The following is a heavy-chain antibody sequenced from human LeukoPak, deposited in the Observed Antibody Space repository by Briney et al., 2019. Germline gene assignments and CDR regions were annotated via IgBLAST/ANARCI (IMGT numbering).Heavy chain of an antibody. D-gene: IGHD6-19*01. CDR1: GYTFTCYD. CDR2: INSNSGGT. CDR3: ARAGPLPYSSTTYNWLDP. J-gene: IGHJ5*02. V-gene: IGHV1-2*02. Sequence: GASVKVSCKASGYTFTCYDMHWVRQAPGQGLEWMGWINSNSGGTNYAQKFQGRVTMTRDTSISTAYMELNTLRSDDTAIYYCARAGPLPYSSTTYNWLDPWGQGTLVTVSS.